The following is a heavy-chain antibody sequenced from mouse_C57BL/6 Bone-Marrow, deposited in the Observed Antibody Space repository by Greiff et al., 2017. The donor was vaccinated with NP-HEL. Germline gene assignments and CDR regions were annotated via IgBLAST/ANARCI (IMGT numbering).Heavy chain of an antibody. V-gene: IGHV1-50*01. D-gene: IGHD1-1*01. CDR3: ARSGGYYGSSPERVLDY. CDR1: GYTFTSYW. CDR2: IDPSDSYT. Sequence: VQLQQPGAELVKPGASVKLSCKASGYTFTSYWMQWVKQRPGQGLEWIGEIDPSDSYTNYNQKFKGKATLTVDTSSSTAYLPLSSLTSEDSAVYYCARSGGYYGSSPERVLDYWGQGTTLTVSS. J-gene: IGHJ2*01.